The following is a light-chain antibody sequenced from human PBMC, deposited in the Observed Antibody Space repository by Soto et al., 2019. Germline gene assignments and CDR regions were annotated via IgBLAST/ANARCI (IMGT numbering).Light chain of an antibody. V-gene: IGLV1-44*01. CDR3: AAWDDSLNGWV. CDR2: SND. Sequence: VLTPPPSASGTPGQRVTISCSGSSSNVGSNAVNWYQQLPGTAPKLLIYSNDQRPSGVPDRSSGSGSGTSASLAISGLQSEDEADYYCAAWDDSLNGWVFGGGTQLT. CDR1: SSNVGSNA. J-gene: IGLJ3*02.